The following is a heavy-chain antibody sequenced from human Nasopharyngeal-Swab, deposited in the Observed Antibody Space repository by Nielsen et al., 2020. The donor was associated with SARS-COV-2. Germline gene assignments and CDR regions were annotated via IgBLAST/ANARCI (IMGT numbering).Heavy chain of an antibody. J-gene: IGHJ6*02. CDR2: ISYDGSNK. V-gene: IGHV3-30*03. D-gene: IGHD6-13*01. Sequence: GESLKISCAASGFTFDDYGMSWVRQAPGKGLEWVAVISYDGSNKYYADSVKGRFTISRDNSKNTLYLQMNSLRAEDTAVYYCASSPGIAAPTGMDVWGQGTTVTVSS. CDR1: GFTFDDYG. CDR3: ASSPGIAAPTGMDV.